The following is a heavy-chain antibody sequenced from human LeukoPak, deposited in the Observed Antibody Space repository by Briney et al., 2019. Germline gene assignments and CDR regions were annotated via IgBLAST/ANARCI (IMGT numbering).Heavy chain of an antibody. CDR2: ISSTSSTI. V-gene: IGHV3-48*02. Sequence: GGSLRLSCAASGFSFSDYNMNWVRQAPGKGVEWVCYISSTSSTIDYADSVKGRFTISRDNAKNSLYLQLNSLRDEDTAVYYCARPRIGYSSSWPPDIWGQGTMVTVSS. CDR1: GFSFSDYN. D-gene: IGHD6-13*01. CDR3: ARPRIGYSSSWPPDI. J-gene: IGHJ3*02.